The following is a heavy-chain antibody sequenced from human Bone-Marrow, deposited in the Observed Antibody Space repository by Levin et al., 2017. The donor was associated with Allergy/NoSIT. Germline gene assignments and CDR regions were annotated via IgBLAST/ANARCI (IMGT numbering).Heavy chain of an antibody. CDR1: GFIFSTYG. J-gene: IGHJ6*03. CDR3: AKLLWGSRYMDV. CDR2: ISDSGGNT. D-gene: IGHD7-27*01. V-gene: IGHV3-23*01. Sequence: GESLKISCAASGFIFSTYGMNWVRQAPGKGLEWVSTISDSGGNTHYADSVKGRFTISRDNSKNTLYLQMNSLRAEDTAVYYCAKLLWGSRYMDVWGKGTTVTVSS.